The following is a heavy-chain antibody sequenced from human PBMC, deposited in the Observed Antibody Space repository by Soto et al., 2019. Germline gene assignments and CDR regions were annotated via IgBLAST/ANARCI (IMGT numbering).Heavy chain of an antibody. V-gene: IGHV3-15*07. CDR1: GFSFENAR. CDR2: IKSKTEGGTI. J-gene: IGHJ4*02. CDR3: TTRAVASDY. D-gene: IGHD6-13*01. Sequence: GGSLRLSCEASGFSFENARMKWVRQAPGKGLEWVGRIKSKTEGGTIDYGGPVKGRFIISRDDSRKTLYLQMNSLKTEDTAVYYCTTRAVASDYWGQGTLVTVSS.